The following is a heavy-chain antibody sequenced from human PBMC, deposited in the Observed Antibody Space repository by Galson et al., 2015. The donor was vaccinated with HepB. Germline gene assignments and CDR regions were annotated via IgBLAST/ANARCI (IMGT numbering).Heavy chain of an antibody. D-gene: IGHD3-10*01. CDR1: GGTFSSYT. V-gene: IGHV1-69*02. Sequence: SVKVSCKASGGTFSSYTISWVRQAPGQGLEWMGRIIPILGIANYAQKFQGRVTITADKSTSTAYMELSSLRSEDTAVYYCARGVWGSGSYYKRDFDYWGQGTLVTVSS. CDR2: IIPILGIA. J-gene: IGHJ4*02. CDR3: ARGVWGSGSYYKRDFDY.